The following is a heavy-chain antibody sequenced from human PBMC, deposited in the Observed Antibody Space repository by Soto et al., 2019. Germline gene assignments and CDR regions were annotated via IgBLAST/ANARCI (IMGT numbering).Heavy chain of an antibody. Sequence: SVTLFLSRTVPGCSITSHYFRWLRLPSEKGLESIEYINHFASTNPNPSLTSRVTISVDTSKHQFSLKLSSVTAADSAVYHFAREPNYYSPGSYPDYRGQGTLVTVSS. CDR3: AREPNYYSPGSYPDY. CDR1: GCSITSHY. J-gene: IGHJ4*02. D-gene: IGHD3-10*01. V-gene: IGHV4-59*11. CDR2: INHFAST.